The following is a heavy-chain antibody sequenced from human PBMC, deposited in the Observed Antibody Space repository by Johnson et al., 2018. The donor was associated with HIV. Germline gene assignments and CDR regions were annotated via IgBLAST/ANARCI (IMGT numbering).Heavy chain of an antibody. CDR2: ISGSGGST. CDR3: AKDRMYDYGDYGGAFDI. J-gene: IGHJ3*02. V-gene: IGHV3-23*04. Sequence: VQLVESGGGLVKPGGSLRLSCVASGFTFSDYYMTWVRQAPGKGLEWVSAISGSGGSTYYADSVKGRFTISRDNSKNTLYLQINSLRAEDTAVYYCAKDRMYDYGDYGGAFDICGQGTMVTVSS. D-gene: IGHD4-17*01. CDR1: GFTFSDYY.